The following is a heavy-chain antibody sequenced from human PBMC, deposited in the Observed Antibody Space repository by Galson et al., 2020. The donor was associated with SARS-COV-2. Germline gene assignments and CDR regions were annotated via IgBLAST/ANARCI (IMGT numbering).Heavy chain of an antibody. CDR2: INHSGST. D-gene: IGHD2-2*01. CDR1: GGSFSGYY. CDR3: ARGGYCSSTSCLPIPYYYYYYGMDV. Sequence: SETLSLTCAVYGGSFSGYYWSWIRQPPGKGLEWIGEINHSGSTNYNPSLKSRVTISVDTSKNQFSLKLSSVTAADTAVYYCARGGYCSSTSCLPIPYYYYYYGMDVWGQGTTVTVSS. V-gene: IGHV4-34*01. J-gene: IGHJ6*02.